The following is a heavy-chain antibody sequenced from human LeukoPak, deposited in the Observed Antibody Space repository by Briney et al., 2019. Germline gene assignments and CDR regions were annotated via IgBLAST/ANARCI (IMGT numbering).Heavy chain of an antibody. CDR2: MRYDGSNK. V-gene: IGHV3-30*02. Sequence: GGSLRLSCAAPGFGFSSYGMHWVRQAPGKGLEWVAFMRYDGSNKHYEDSVKGRFTISRDNSKNTLYLQMDSLRVEDTAVYYCAEDGVVGPTYLDYWGQGTLVTVSS. CDR1: GFGFSSYG. CDR3: AEDGVVGPTYLDY. D-gene: IGHD1-26*01. J-gene: IGHJ4*02.